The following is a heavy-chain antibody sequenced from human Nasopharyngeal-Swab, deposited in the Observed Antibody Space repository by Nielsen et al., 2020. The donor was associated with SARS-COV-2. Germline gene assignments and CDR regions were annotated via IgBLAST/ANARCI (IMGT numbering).Heavy chain of an antibody. D-gene: IGHD3-22*01. CDR1: GFTFSSYA. J-gene: IGHJ4*02. CDR3: ARVGYYYDSSGYYPHFDY. CDR2: ISYDGSNK. Sequence: GESLKISCAASGFTFSSYAMHWVRQAPGKGLEWVAVISYDGSNKYYADSVKGRSTISRDNSKNTLYLQMNSLRAEDTAVYYCARVGYYYDSSGYYPHFDYWGQGTLVTVSS. V-gene: IGHV3-30*04.